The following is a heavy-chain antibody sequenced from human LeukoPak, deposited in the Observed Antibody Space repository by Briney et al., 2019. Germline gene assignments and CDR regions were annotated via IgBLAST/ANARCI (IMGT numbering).Heavy chain of an antibody. D-gene: IGHD3-3*02. CDR1: GFGNSHSW. Sequence: SVTLTCNASGFGNSHSWVQWVCQARGQRHEWIGWIVVGTGKTNYAQRLQERVTITRDMATGTVDLELSSLRSEDTAVYYCAATSISMVQRIIYYGKDVWGQGTTVTVSS. V-gene: IGHV1-58*01. CDR2: IVVGTGKT. J-gene: IGHJ6*02. CDR3: AATSISMVQRIIYYGKDV.